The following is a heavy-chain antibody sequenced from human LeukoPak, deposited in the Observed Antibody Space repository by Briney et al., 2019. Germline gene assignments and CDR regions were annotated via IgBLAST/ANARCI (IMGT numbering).Heavy chain of an antibody. CDR3: ASMVQGVHTYFGS. J-gene: IGHJ4*02. Sequence: SETLSLTCTVFGGSISSSYWSWIRQPPGKGLEWIGYIYYTGSTNYNPSLKSRVTMSLDTSKNQLSLKLSSVTAADTAVYYCASMVQGVHTYFGSWGQGNLVAVSS. D-gene: IGHD3-10*01. V-gene: IGHV4-59*01. CDR2: IYYTGST. CDR1: GGSISSSY.